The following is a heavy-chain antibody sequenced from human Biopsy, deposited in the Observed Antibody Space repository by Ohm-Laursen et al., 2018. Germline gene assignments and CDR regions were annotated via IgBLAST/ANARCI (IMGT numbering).Heavy chain of an antibody. D-gene: IGHD1-26*01. J-gene: IGHJ4*02. V-gene: IGHV4-61*01. CDR1: GDSVSSGSFY. Sequence: SDTLSLTCTVSGDSVSSGSFYWTWIRQPPGQGLEYIGYIYDRGSTANYNPSLRSRVTISVDRFKNQFSLELSSVTAADTAVYYCARVGAGAPSIDYFDYWGQGALVTVSS. CDR3: ARVGAGAPSIDYFDY. CDR2: IYDRGSTA.